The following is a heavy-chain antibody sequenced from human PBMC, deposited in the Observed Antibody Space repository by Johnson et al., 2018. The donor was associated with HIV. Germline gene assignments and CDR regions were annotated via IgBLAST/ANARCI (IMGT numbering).Heavy chain of an antibody. CDR1: GFTFSTYG. CDR3: AKDQWSSSWTNDAFDI. Sequence: QVQLVESGGGVVQPGRSLRLSCAASGFTFSTYGMHWVRQAPGKGLEWVAAMWYDGSNKYYADSVKGRFTISRDNSKNTLYLQMNSLRVEDTAVYYCAKDQWSSSWTNDAFDILGQGTKVSVSS. V-gene: IGHV3-33*06. J-gene: IGHJ3*02. D-gene: IGHD6-13*01. CDR2: MWYDGSNK.